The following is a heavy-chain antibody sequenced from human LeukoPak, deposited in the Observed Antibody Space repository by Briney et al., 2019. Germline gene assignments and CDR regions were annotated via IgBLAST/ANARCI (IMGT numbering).Heavy chain of an antibody. CDR1: GGSISSGDYY. Sequence: SQTLSLTCTVSGGSISSGDYYWSWIRQPPGKGLEWIGYIYYSGSTYYNPSLKSRVTISVDTFKNQFSLKLSSVTAADTAVYYCARSSGRVAARPGGSFDYWGQGTLVTVSS. J-gene: IGHJ4*02. CDR2: IYYSGST. CDR3: ARSSGRVAARPGGSFDY. V-gene: IGHV4-30-4*08. D-gene: IGHD6-6*01.